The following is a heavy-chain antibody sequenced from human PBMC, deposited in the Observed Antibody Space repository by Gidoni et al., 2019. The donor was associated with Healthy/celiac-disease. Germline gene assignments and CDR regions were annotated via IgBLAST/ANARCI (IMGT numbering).Heavy chain of an antibody. CDR3: ARGGVQWRNVGNY. J-gene: IGHJ4*02. CDR1: GGSFSGYY. D-gene: IGHD6-19*01. CDR2: INHSGST. Sequence: QVQLQQWGAGLLKPSETLSLTCAVYGGSFSGYYWSWIRQPPGKGLEWIGEINHSGSTNYNPSLKSRVTISVDTSKNQFSLKLSSVTAADTAVYYCARGGVQWRNVGNYWGQGTLVTVSS. V-gene: IGHV4-34*01.